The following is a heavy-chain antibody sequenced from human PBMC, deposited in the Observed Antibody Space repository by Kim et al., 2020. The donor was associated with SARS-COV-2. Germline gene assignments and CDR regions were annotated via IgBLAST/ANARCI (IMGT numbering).Heavy chain of an antibody. Sequence: GESLKISCKASGYIFPTYWIGWVRQMPGKGLEWMGIIYPDDSDTRYSPSFQGQVTISADKSTATVDLQWSSLKASDTAMYYCARGLGGAPEVVFDNWGQGTIVIVSS. CDR3: ARGLGGAPEVVFDN. V-gene: IGHV5-51*01. J-gene: IGHJ3*02. CDR2: IYPDDSDT. D-gene: IGHD2-15*01. CDR1: GYIFPTYW.